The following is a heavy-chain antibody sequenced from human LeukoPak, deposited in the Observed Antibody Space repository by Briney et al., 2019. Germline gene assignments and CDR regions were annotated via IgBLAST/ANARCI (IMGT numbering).Heavy chain of an antibody. CDR3: ARTPRQYSSSTSCRKGYYYYGMDV. V-gene: IGHV1-2*02. CDR2: INPNSGGT. CDR1: GYTFTGYY. D-gene: IGHD2-2*01. J-gene: IGHJ6*02. Sequence: ASVKVSCKASGYTFTGYYMHWVRQAPGQGLEWMGWINPNSGGTNYAQKFQGRVTMTRDTSISTAYMELSRLRSDDTAVYYCARTPRQYSSSTSCRKGYYYYGMDVWGQGTTVTVSS.